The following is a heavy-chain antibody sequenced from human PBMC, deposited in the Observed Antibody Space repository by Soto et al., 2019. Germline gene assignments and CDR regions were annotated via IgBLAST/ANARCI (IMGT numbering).Heavy chain of an antibody. CDR2: ISAYNGNT. CDR1: GYTFTSYG. V-gene: IGHV1-18*01. Sequence: XSVKVSFNASGYTFTSYGISLVRQTPGQGLEWMGWISAYNGNTNYAQKLQGRVTMTTDTSTSTAYMELRSLRYDDTAVYYCARMRQQLVLRWFDPWGQGTLVTVSS. CDR3: ARMRQQLVLRWFDP. D-gene: IGHD6-13*01. J-gene: IGHJ5*02.